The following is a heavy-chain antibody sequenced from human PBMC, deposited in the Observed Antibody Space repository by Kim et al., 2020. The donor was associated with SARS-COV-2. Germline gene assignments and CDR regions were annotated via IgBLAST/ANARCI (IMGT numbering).Heavy chain of an antibody. Sequence: GGSLRLSCAASGFTFSDYYMSWIRQAPGKGLEWVSYISSSGSTIYYADSVKGRFTISRDNAKNSLYLQMNSLRAEDTAVYYCATGNKCSSSWTCYYYYGMDVWGQGTTVTVSS. CDR1: GFTFSDYY. CDR3: ATGNKCSSSWTCYYYYGMDV. J-gene: IGHJ6*02. CDR2: ISSSGSTI. V-gene: IGHV3-11*01. D-gene: IGHD6-13*01.